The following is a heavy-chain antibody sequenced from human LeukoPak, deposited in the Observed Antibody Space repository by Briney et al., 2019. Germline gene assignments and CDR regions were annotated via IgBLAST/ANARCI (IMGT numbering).Heavy chain of an antibody. V-gene: IGHV4-39*01. CDR2: FYNSGNT. Sequence: PSETLSLTCSVSGDSISSSKYYWGWVRQPPGKGLESIGGFYNSGNTYHTPSLKSRVTVSVDTAKNQFSLKMTSVTAADTAVYYCASGLAVGGVPDCWGQGTLVTVSS. CDR1: GDSISSSKYY. J-gene: IGHJ4*02. CDR3: ASGLAVGGVPDC. D-gene: IGHD2-8*02.